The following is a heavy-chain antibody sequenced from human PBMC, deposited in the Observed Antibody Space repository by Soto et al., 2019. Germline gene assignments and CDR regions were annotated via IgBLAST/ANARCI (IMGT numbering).Heavy chain of an antibody. V-gene: IGHV3-64*01. CDR3: ARGQSSSWSYNDY. D-gene: IGHD6-13*01. CDR2: ISSNGGST. Sequence: EAQLVESGGGLVQPGGSLRLSCAASGFTFSSYAMHWVRQAPGKGLEYVSAISSNGGSTYYANSVKGRFTISRDNSKNTLYLQMGSLRAEDMAVYYCARGQSSSWSYNDYWGQGTLVTVSS. J-gene: IGHJ4*02. CDR1: GFTFSSYA.